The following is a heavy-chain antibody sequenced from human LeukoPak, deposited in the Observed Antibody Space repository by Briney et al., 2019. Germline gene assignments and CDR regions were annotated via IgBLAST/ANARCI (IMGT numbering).Heavy chain of an antibody. J-gene: IGHJ4*02. D-gene: IGHD3-3*01. CDR1: GFSFSSYW. CDR3: AREQANSYYDFWSGQNSLLDY. V-gene: IGHV3-74*01. Sequence: GGSLRLSCAASGFSFSSYWMHWVRQAPGKGLVWVSRINSDGSSTSYADSVKGRFTISKDNAKNTLYLQMNSLRAEDTAVYYCAREQANSYYDFWSGQNSLLDYWGQGTLVTVSS. CDR2: INSDGSST.